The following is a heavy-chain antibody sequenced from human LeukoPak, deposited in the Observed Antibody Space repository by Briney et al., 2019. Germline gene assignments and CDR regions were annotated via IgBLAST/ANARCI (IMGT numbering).Heavy chain of an antibody. CDR1: GYTFTSYG. Sequence: ASVKVSCKASGYTFTSYGISWVRQAPGQGLEWMGWISAYNGNTNYAQKLQGRVTMTTDTSTSTAYMELRGLRSDDTAVYYCARDRGPQPERRFLEWFSYYYYGMDVWGQGTTVTVSS. V-gene: IGHV1-18*01. CDR3: ARDRGPQPERRFLEWFSYYYYGMDV. J-gene: IGHJ6*02. D-gene: IGHD3-3*01. CDR2: ISAYNGNT.